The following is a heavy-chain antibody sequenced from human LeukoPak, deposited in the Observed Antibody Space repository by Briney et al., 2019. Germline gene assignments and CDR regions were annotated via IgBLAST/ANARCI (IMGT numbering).Heavy chain of an antibody. CDR2: ISSNGGST. CDR3: ASGPHYYYYMDV. J-gene: IGHJ6*03. V-gene: IGHV3-64*01. D-gene: IGHD3/OR15-3a*01. Sequence: GGSLRLSCAASGFTFSSYAMHWVRQAPGKGLEYVSAISSNGGSTYYANSVKGRFTISRDNSKNTLYLQMGSLRAEDMAVYYCASGPHYYYYMDVWGKGTTVTVSS. CDR1: GFTFSSYA.